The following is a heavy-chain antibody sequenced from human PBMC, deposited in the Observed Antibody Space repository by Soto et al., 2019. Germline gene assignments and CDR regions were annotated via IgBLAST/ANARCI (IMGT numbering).Heavy chain of an antibody. D-gene: IGHD2-21*01. CDR1: GYTFGAYY. J-gene: IGHJ6*02. V-gene: IGHV1-2*02. CDR2: VSPLSGGT. Sequence: QVRLVQSGPEVKTPGASVRVSCKSSGYTFGAYYIHWVRQAPGQGLEWMGWVSPLSGGTNIAQRFQCILDLTNDASINTGFMELSSLRSDDTALYFCAREFDSGDLGLDRWGQGTTVSVS. CDR3: AREFDSGDLGLDR.